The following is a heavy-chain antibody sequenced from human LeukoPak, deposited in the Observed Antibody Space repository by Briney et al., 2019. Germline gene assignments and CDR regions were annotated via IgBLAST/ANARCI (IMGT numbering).Heavy chain of an antibody. CDR3: ARVVVSSSSDYFDY. Sequence: PGGSLRLSCAASGFTVSSNYMSWVRQAPGKGLEWVSVIYSGGSTYYADSVKGRFTISRDTSKNTLYLQMNSLRAEDTAEYYCARVVVSSSSDYFDYWGQGTLVTVSS. CDR1: GFTVSSNY. J-gene: IGHJ4*02. CDR2: IYSGGST. V-gene: IGHV3-53*05. D-gene: IGHD6-6*01.